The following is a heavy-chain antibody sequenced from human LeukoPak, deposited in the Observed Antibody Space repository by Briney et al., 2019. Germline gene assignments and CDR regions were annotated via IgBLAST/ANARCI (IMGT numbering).Heavy chain of an antibody. V-gene: IGHV3-73*01. CDR2: IRSKANSYAT. Sequence: PGGSLRLSCAASGFTFSGSAMHWVRQASGKGLEWVGRIRSKANSYATAYAASVKGRVTISRDDSKNTAYLQMNSLKTEDTAVYYCTRSWAYYYGSGSDYWGQGTLVTVSS. D-gene: IGHD3-10*01. CDR1: GFTFSGSA. CDR3: TRSWAYYYGSGSDY. J-gene: IGHJ4*02.